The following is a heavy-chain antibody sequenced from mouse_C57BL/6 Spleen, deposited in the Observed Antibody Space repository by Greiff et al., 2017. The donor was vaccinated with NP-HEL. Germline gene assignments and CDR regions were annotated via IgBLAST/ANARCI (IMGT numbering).Heavy chain of an antibody. Sequence: VQLKESGGGLVKPGGSLKLSCAASGFTFSSYAMSWVRQTPEKRLEWVATISDGGSYTYYPDNVKGRFTISRDNAKNNLYLQMSHLKSEDTAMYYCARDRGYYGSSPYWYFDVWGTGTTVTVSS. J-gene: IGHJ1*03. V-gene: IGHV5-4*01. CDR2: ISDGGSYT. CDR3: ARDRGYYGSSPYWYFDV. CDR1: GFTFSSYA. D-gene: IGHD1-1*01.